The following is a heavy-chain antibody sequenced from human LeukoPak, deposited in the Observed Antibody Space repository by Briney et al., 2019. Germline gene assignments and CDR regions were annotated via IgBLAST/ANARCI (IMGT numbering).Heavy chain of an antibody. V-gene: IGHV3-48*04. Sequence: GRSLRLSCAASGFSFSTYGMHWVRQAPGKGLEWVSYISSSASTIYYADSVRGRFTISRDNAKNSLYLQMNSLRAEDTAVYYCAKAGNDFWSGPATLDYWGQGTLVTVSS. D-gene: IGHD3-3*01. CDR3: AKAGNDFWSGPATLDY. J-gene: IGHJ4*02. CDR2: ISSSASTI. CDR1: GFSFSTYG.